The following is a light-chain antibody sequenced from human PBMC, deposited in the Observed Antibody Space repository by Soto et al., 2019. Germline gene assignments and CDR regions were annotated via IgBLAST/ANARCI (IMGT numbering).Light chain of an antibody. CDR3: QQYGSSPPA. CDR1: QSVSSSY. CDR2: GAS. V-gene: IGKV3-20*01. J-gene: IGKJ1*01. Sequence: EIVLTQSPGTLSLSPGERATLSCRASQSVSSSYLAWYQQKPGQAPRLLIYGASSRATGLPDRFSGSGSGTHFPLTISRLAPEDFAVYYCQQYGSSPPAFGQGTKVEIK.